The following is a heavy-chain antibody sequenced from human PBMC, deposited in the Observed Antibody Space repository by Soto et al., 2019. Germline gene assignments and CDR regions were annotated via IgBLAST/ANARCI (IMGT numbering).Heavy chain of an antibody. Sequence: SESLSLTCTVSGCSMSSGGYYWIWIRQHPGKGLEWIGYIYYGGSTYYNPSLKSRATISGDTSKNQFSLKLSSVTAADTAVYYCARGGYYYENSGQNAYDYWGQGILVTVSS. CDR2: IYYGGST. V-gene: IGHV4-31*03. J-gene: IGHJ4*01. CDR1: GCSMSSGGYY. CDR3: ARGGYYYENSGQNAYDY. D-gene: IGHD3-22*01.